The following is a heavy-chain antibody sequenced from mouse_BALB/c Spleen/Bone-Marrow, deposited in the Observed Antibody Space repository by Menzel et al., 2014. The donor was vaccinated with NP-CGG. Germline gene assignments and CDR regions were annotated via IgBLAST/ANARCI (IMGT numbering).Heavy chain of an antibody. D-gene: IGHD2-3*01. V-gene: IGHV1S22*01. Sequence: LQQSGSELVRPGASVKLSCKASSYTFTSYWMHWVKQRPGQGLEWIGNIYPGTGSTNYDEKFKGKATLTVDTSSSTAYMQLSSLTSEDSAVYYCARWLLLDYWGQGTTLTVSS. CDR3: ARWLLLDY. CDR1: SYTFTSYW. CDR2: IYPGTGST. J-gene: IGHJ2*01.